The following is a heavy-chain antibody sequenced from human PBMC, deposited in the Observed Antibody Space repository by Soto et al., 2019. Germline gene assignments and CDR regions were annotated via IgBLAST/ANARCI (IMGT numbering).Heavy chain of an antibody. J-gene: IGHJ2*01. D-gene: IGHD5-18*01. CDR1: GGSTSGNY. CDR2: IYSSGRT. V-gene: IGHV4-4*07. Sequence: PSETRSLTCTLSGGSTSGNYWSWIRQPAGKGLEWIGRIYSSGRTHYNPSLKSRVTMSVSTNHFSLKLNSVTAADTAVYYCARDFDVNTALDYWYFDLWGRGTLVTVSS. CDR3: ARDFDVNTALDYWYFDL.